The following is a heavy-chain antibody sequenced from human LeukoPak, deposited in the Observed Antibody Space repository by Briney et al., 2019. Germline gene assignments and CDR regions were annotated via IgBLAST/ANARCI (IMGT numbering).Heavy chain of an antibody. Sequence: GASVKVSCKASGGTFNSYGIIWVRQAPGQGLEWMGGIIPILGTANYAQKFQGRVTISADKSTSTAYMELSSLRSEDTAVYYCASQDPVVLTGYYLGDAFDIWGQGTMVTVSS. D-gene: IGHD3-9*01. V-gene: IGHV1-69*10. CDR2: IIPILGTA. J-gene: IGHJ3*02. CDR1: GGTFNSYG. CDR3: ASQDPVVLTGYYLGDAFDI.